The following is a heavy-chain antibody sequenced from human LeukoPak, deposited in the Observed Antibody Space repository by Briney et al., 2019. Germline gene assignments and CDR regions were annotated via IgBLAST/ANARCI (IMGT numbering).Heavy chain of an antibody. Sequence: SETLSLTCTISGGSISSGGYYWSWIRQHPGKGLEWIGYIYYSGSTYYNPSLKSRVTISVDTSKNQFSLKLSSVTAADTAVYYCAAGLVGASFDYWGQGTLVTVSS. CDR1: GGSISSGGYY. D-gene: IGHD1-26*01. J-gene: IGHJ4*02. CDR3: AAGLVGASFDY. CDR2: IYYSGST. V-gene: IGHV4-31*03.